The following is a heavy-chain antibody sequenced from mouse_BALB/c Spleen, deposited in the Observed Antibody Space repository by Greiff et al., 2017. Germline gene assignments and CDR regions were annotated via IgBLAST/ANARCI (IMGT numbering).Heavy chain of an antibody. Sequence: DVHLVESGGGLVQPGGSRKLSCAASGFTFSSFGMHWVRQAPEKGLEWVAYISSGSSTIYYADTVKGRFTISRDNPKNTLFLQMTSLRSEDTAMYYCARSYYGSSHWYFDVWGAGTTVTVSS. CDR3: ARSYYGSSHWYFDV. CDR2: ISSGSSTI. CDR1: GFTFSSFG. J-gene: IGHJ1*01. D-gene: IGHD1-1*01. V-gene: IGHV5-17*02.